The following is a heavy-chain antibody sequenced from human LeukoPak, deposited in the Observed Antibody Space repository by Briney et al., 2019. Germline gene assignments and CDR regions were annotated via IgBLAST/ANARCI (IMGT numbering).Heavy chain of an antibody. Sequence: SETLSLTCTVSGGSISSGGYYWSWIHQHPGKGLEWIGYIYCSGSTYYNPSLKSRVTISVDTSKNQFSLKLSSVTAADTAVYYCAREIAAAGRSIDWYFDLWGRGTLVTVSS. CDR3: AREIAAAGRSIDWYFDL. D-gene: IGHD6-13*01. V-gene: IGHV4-31*03. CDR2: IYCSGST. J-gene: IGHJ2*01. CDR1: GGSISSGGYY.